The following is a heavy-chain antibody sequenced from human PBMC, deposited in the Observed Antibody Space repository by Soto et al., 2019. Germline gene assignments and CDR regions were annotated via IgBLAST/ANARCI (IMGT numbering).Heavy chain of an antibody. CDR1: GGTFGNTA. V-gene: IGHV1-69*12. J-gene: IGHJ5*02. CDR2: IVPLFGTA. D-gene: IGHD3-3*01. CDR3: ARDGDPGYSFWSGPLGGGRFDP. Sequence: QVQLVQSGAEVKEPGSSVNVSCKTSGGTFGNTAVTWVRQVPGQGLEWIGGIVPLFGTANYAQKFRGRVMITADESTSTAYTDLSSLRSDDTAIYYCARDGDPGYSFWSGPLGGGRFDPWGQGTRVNVSS.